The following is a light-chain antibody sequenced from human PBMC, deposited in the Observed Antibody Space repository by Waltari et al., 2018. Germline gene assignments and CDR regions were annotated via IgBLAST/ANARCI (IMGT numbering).Light chain of an antibody. CDR2: DAS. Sequence: EIVLTQSPATLSLSPGARATLSCRASQSVSSYLAWYQQKPGQAPRLLIYDASNRATGIPARFSGSGSGTDFTLTISSLEPEDFAVYYCQQRSNWPRGAFGQGTKVEIK. CDR3: QQRSNWPRGA. V-gene: IGKV3-11*01. CDR1: QSVSSY. J-gene: IGKJ1*01.